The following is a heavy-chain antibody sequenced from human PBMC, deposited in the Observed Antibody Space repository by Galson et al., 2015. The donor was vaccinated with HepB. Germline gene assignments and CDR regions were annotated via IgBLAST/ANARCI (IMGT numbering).Heavy chain of an antibody. CDR2: ISGSGGST. J-gene: IGHJ5*02. CDR3: AKVPEPHITIFSLQPFDP. CDR1: GFTFSSYA. Sequence: SLRLSCAASGFTFSSYAMSWVRQAPGKGLEWVSAISGSGGSTYYADSVKGRFTISRDNSKNTLYLQMNSLRAEDTAVYYCAKVPEPHITIFSLQPFDPWGQGTLVTVSS. V-gene: IGHV3-23*01. D-gene: IGHD3-9*01.